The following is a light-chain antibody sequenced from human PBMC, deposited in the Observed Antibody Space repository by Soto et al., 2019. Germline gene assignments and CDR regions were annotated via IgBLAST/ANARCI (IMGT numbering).Light chain of an antibody. V-gene: IGKV1-9*01. Sequence: DLPLTQSPSVLSASVGDTVTITRRASQALSNYLAWYQQKPGKAPDLLIYSASTVQSGVPSRFSGSGSETEFSLTIRALQPEDFATYYCQQLSRYPLTFGGGTKVDIK. J-gene: IGKJ4*01. CDR2: SAS. CDR1: QALSNY. CDR3: QQLSRYPLT.